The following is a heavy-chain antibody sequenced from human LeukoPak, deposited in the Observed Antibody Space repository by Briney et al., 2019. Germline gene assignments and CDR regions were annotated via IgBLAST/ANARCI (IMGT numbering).Heavy chain of an antibody. J-gene: IGHJ4*02. CDR1: GGTFSSYA. V-gene: IGHV1-69*13. CDR2: IIPIFGTA. CDR3: ARGPAGPYVDTAMAPFDY. Sequence: ASVKVSCKASGGTFSSYAISWVRQAPGQGLEWMGGIIPIFGTANYAQKFQGRVTITADESTSTAYMELSSLRSEDTAVYYCARGPAGPYVDTAMAPFDYWGQGTLVTVSS. D-gene: IGHD5-18*01.